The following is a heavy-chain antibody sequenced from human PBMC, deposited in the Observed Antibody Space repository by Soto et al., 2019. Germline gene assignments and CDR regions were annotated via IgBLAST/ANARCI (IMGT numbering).Heavy chain of an antibody. CDR1: GFTVSSNY. CDR2: IYSGGST. CDR3: ARDSPMVRGKDDAFDI. Sequence: GGSLRLSCAASGFTVSSNYMSWVRQAPGKGLEWVSVIYSGGSTYYADSVKGRFTISRDNSKNTLYLQMNSLRVEDTAVYYCARDSPMVRGKDDAFDIWGQGTMVTVSS. V-gene: IGHV3-66*01. J-gene: IGHJ3*02. D-gene: IGHD3-10*01.